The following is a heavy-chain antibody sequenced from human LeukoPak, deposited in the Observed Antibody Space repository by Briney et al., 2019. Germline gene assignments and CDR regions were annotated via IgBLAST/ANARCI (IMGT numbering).Heavy chain of an antibody. CDR1: GFTFSDYY. Sequence: KPGGSLRLSCAAPGFTFSDYYMSWIRQAPGKGLEWVSYISSSSSYTNYADSVKGRFTISRDNAKNSLYLQMNSLRAEDTAVYYCTRDPNYYGSGSGDYWGQGTLVTVSS. J-gene: IGHJ4*02. D-gene: IGHD3-10*01. CDR3: TRDPNYYGSGSGDY. V-gene: IGHV3-11*05. CDR2: ISSSSSYT.